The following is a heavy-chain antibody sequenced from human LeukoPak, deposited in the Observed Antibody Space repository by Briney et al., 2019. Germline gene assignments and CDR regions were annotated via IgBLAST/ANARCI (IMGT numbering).Heavy chain of an antibody. CDR3: ARDLGYASYYYYLDV. D-gene: IGHD5-12*01. CDR1: GFTFSSHW. Sequence: GGSLRLSCAASGFTFSSHWMHWVCQAPGKGLVWVSRINSGGRSTTYADSVKGRFTISRDNAKNTLYLQMNSLRAEDTAVYYCARDLGYASYYYYLDVWGKGTTVTVSS. CDR2: INSGGRST. V-gene: IGHV3-74*01. J-gene: IGHJ6*03.